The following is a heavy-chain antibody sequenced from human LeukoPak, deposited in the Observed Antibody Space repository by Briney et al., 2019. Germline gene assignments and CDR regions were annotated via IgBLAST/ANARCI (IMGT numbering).Heavy chain of an antibody. CDR3: ATGGEYQLPPNYYGMDV. CDR2: MNPNSGNT. CDR1: GGTFSSYA. V-gene: IGHV1-8*02. Sequence: ASVKVSCKASGGTFSSYAISWVRQATGQGLEWMGWMNPNSGNTGYAQKFQGRVTMTRNTSISTAYMELSSLRSEDTAVYYCATGGEYQLPPNYYGMDVWGQGTTVTVSS. J-gene: IGHJ6*02. D-gene: IGHD2-2*01.